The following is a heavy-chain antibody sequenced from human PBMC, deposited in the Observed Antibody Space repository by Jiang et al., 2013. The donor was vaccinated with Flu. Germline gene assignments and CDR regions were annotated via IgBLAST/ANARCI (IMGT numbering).Heavy chain of an antibody. CDR3: ARGDSGCFDL. Sequence: GLVXPGGSLRLSCAASGFTFTYYWMHWVRQAPGKGLEWVARIHADGSATTYADSVKGRFSISRDNVKNTVILQMNSLTAEDTAVYFCARGDSGCFDLWGQGTLVPVSS. V-gene: IGHV3-74*03. D-gene: IGHD6-19*01. CDR2: IHADGSAT. CDR1: GFTFTYYW. J-gene: IGHJ5*02.